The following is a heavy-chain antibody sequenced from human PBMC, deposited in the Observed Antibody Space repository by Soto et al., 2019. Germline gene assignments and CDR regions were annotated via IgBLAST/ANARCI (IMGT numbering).Heavy chain of an antibody. D-gene: IGHD3-3*01. CDR3: ARHVSYDFWMGYYSGRAYYNYYCLDV. Sequence: GESLKISCKGSGYSFTSYWIGWVRQMPGKGLEWMGIIYPGDSDTRYSPSFQGQVTISADKSISTAYLQWSSLKASYTAMYYSARHVSYDFWMGYYSGRAYYNYYCLDVWGKRSTVTVSS. CDR2: IYPGDSDT. CDR1: GYSFTSYW. V-gene: IGHV5-51*01. J-gene: IGHJ6*03.